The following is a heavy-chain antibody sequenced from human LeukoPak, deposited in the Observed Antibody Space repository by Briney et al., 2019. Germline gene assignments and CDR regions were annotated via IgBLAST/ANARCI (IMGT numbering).Heavy chain of an antibody. D-gene: IGHD6-13*01. V-gene: IGHV3-21*01. Sequence: PGGSLRLSCAASGFTFSSYAMSWVRQAPGKGLEWVSSISSSSSYIYYADSVKGRFTISRDNAKNSLYLQMNSLRAEDTAVYYCARDPRRGGGAAAGTNFDYWGQGTLVTVSS. CDR2: ISSSSSYI. CDR3: ARDPRRGGGAAAGTNFDY. CDR1: GFTFSSYA. J-gene: IGHJ4*02.